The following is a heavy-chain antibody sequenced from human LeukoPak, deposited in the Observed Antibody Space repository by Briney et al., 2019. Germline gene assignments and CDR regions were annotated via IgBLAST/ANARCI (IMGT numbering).Heavy chain of an antibody. CDR2: ISGSGGST. CDR1: GFTFSSYA. Sequence: GGSLRLSSAASGFTFSSYAMSWVRQAPGKGLEWVSAISGSGGSTYYADSVKGRFTISRDNSKNTLYLQMNSLRAEDTAVYYCAKYEHTYYYGSGMGYWGQGTLVTVSS. D-gene: IGHD3-10*01. CDR3: AKYEHTYYYGSGMGY. V-gene: IGHV3-23*01. J-gene: IGHJ4*02.